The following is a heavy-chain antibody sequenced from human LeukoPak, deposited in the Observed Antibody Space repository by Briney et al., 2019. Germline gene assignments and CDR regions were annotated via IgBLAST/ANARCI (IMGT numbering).Heavy chain of an antibody. CDR1: GGTFSSYA. D-gene: IGHD6-13*01. J-gene: IGHJ4*02. CDR2: IIPIFGTA. Sequence: SVKVSCKASGGTFSSYAISWVRQAPGQGLEWMGGIIPIFGTANYAQKFQGGVTITTDESTSTAYMELSSLRSEDTAVYYCAREVDGIAAVWGQGTLVTVSS. CDR3: AREVDGIAAV. V-gene: IGHV1-69*05.